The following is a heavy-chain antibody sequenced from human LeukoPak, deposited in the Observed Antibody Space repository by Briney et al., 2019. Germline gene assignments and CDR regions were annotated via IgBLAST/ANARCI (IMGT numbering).Heavy chain of an antibody. Sequence: ASETLSLTCGVSGCSVSSISYFWGWIRQPPGKGLQWIGSIYYSESAYYNPSLQSRVAITVDTSRNQFSLKLTSVTAADTAVYYCARRPSWPSTSAFDIWGRGTMVTVSP. CDR3: ARRPSWPSTSAFDI. CDR1: GCSVSSISYF. V-gene: IGHV4-39*01. J-gene: IGHJ3*02. CDR2: IYYSESA. D-gene: IGHD2-2*01.